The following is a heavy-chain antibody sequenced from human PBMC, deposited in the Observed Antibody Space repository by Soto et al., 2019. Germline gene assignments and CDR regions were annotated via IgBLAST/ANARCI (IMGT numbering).Heavy chain of an antibody. CDR2: INAGNGNT. Sequence: GASVKVSCKASGYTFTSYAMHWVRQAPGQRLEWMGWINAGNGNTKYSQKFQGRVTITRDTSASTAYMELSSLRSEDTAVYYCARASPTSTYCSGGSCYRPGDYWGQGTLVTVSS. V-gene: IGHV1-3*01. J-gene: IGHJ4*02. CDR1: GYTFTSYA. D-gene: IGHD2-15*01. CDR3: ARASPTSTYCSGGSCYRPGDY.